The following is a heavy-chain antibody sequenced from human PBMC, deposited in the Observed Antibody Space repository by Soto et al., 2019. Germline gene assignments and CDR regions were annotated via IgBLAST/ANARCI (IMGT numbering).Heavy chain of an antibody. J-gene: IGHJ4*02. CDR2: IIPILGIA. Sequence: QVQLVQSGAEVKKPGSSVKVSCKASGGTFSSYTISWVRQAPGQGLEWMGRIIPILGIANYAQKFQGRVTITADKSPSTAYMELSSLRSEDTAVYYCARGGYCSSTSCYGSIDYWGQGTLVTVSS. V-gene: IGHV1-69*02. D-gene: IGHD2-2*01. CDR1: GGTFSSYT. CDR3: ARGGYCSSTSCYGSIDY.